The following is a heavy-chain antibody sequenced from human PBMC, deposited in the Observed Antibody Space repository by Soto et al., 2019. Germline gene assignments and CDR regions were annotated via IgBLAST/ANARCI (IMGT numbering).Heavy chain of an antibody. V-gene: IGHV1-18*04. CDR2: ISAYNGNT. CDR1: GYTFTSYG. CDR3: ARDLYRENISGWSLNYYFDY. J-gene: IGHJ4*02. Sequence: VQLVQSGAEVKKPGASVKGSCKASGYTFTSYGISWVRQAPGQVLEWMVWISAYNGNTNYAQKLQGRVTMTTDTSTNTVYMELRSLRADDTAVYYCARDLYRENISGWSLNYYFDYWGQGTLVTVSS. D-gene: IGHD6-19*01.